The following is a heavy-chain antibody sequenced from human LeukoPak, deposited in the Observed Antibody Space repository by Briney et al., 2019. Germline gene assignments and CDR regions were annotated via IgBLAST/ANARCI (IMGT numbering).Heavy chain of an antibody. Sequence: GGSLRLSCAASRFTVSSNYMSWVRQAPGKGLEWVSVIYSGGSTYYADSVKGRFTISRDNSKNTLYLQMNSLRAEDTAVYYCARGELWFGELLYNPFDYWGQGTLVTVSS. CDR1: RFTVSSNY. CDR2: IYSGGST. V-gene: IGHV3-66*01. CDR3: ARGELWFGELLYNPFDY. D-gene: IGHD3-10*01. J-gene: IGHJ4*02.